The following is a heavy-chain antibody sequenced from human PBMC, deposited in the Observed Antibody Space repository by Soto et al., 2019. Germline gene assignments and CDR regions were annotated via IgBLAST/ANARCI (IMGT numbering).Heavy chain of an antibody. Sequence: EVQLLESGGGLVQPGGSLRLSCAASGFSFNSFAMSWVRQAPGKGLAWVSAISGDGYSTYYADSVKGRFTVSRDNSNNTHYLQMDSLRAEDTAVYYCAKSSGYYDSRARFDYWGQGSLVTVSS. CDR2: ISGDGYST. V-gene: IGHV3-23*01. D-gene: IGHD3-22*01. J-gene: IGHJ4*02. CDR3: AKSSGYYDSRARFDY. CDR1: GFSFNSFA.